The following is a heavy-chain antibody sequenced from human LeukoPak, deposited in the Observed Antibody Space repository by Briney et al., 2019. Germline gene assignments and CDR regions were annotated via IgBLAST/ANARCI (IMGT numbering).Heavy chain of an antibody. CDR1: GYTFTGYY. CDR2: MNPNSGNT. V-gene: IGHV1-8*03. CDR3: ARVGDWGLYFDY. J-gene: IGHJ4*02. Sequence: GASVKVSCKASGYTFTGYYMHWVRQATGQGLEWMGWMNPNSGNTGYAQKFQGRVTITRNTSISTAYMELSSLRSEDTAVYYCARVGDWGLYFDYWGQGTLVTVSS. D-gene: IGHD7-27*01.